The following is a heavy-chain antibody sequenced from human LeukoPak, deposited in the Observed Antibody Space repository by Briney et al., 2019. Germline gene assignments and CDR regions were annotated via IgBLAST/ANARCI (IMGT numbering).Heavy chain of an antibody. D-gene: IGHD1-26*01. CDR2: IRYDGSNK. CDR3: AKDDSSTVVGAILGD. J-gene: IGHJ4*02. Sequence: GGSLRLSCAASGFTFSSYGMHWVRQAPGKGLEWVAFIRYDGSNKYYADSVKGRFTISRDNTKNTLYLQMNSLRAEDTAVYYCAKDDSSTVVGAILGDWGQGTLVTVSS. V-gene: IGHV3-30*02. CDR1: GFTFSSYG.